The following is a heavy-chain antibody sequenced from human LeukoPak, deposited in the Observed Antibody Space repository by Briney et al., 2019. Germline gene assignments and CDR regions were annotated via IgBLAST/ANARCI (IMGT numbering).Heavy chain of an antibody. D-gene: IGHD1-7*01. Sequence: PSETLSLTCIVSGGSISGYYWSWIRQPPGRGLEWIGYISDTGTSIYNPSLKNRLSMLVDTSKNHFYLNLTSVTAADTAVYYCVRDRELNYWGQGTLVTVSS. J-gene: IGHJ4*02. CDR2: ISDTGTS. CDR3: VRDRELNY. V-gene: IGHV4-59*12. CDR1: GGSISGYY.